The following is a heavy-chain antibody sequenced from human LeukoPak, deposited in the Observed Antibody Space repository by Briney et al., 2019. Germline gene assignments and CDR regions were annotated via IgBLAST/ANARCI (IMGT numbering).Heavy chain of an antibody. CDR1: GFTFSSYS. V-gene: IGHV3-21*01. J-gene: IGHJ4*02. Sequence: PGGSLRLSCAASGFTFSSYSMNWVRQAPGKGLEWVSSISSSSSYIYYADSAKGRFTIFRDNAKNSLYLQMNSLRAEDTAVYYCARAPYYYGSGSYLDYWGQGTLVTVSS. D-gene: IGHD3-10*01. CDR2: ISSSSSYI. CDR3: ARAPYYYGSGSYLDY.